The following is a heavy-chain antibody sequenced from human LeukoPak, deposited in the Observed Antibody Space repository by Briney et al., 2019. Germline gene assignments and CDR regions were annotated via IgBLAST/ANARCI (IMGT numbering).Heavy chain of an antibody. CDR1: RDTFTGYY. J-gene: IGHJ5*02. V-gene: IGHV1-2*02. CDR3: ARGYSSGWYKSTYNWFDP. CDR2: INPSSGGT. D-gene: IGHD6-19*01. Sequence: ASVKVSCKESRDTFTGYYMHWVRQAPGQGLEWMGWINPSSGGTNYAQKLRGGVTITRETSISTAYMELSRLRSDDTAVYYCARGYSSGWYKSTYNWFDPWGQGTLVTVSS.